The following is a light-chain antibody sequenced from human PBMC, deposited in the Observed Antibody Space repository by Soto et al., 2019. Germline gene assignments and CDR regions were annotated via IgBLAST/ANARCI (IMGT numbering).Light chain of an antibody. J-gene: IGKJ1*01. CDR3: QQSYSTPWT. V-gene: IGKV1-39*01. CDR1: QSISSY. Sequence: DIQMTQSPSSLSASVGERVSITCRASQSISSYLNLYQQKPGKAPKLLIYAASSLQSGVPSRFSGSGSGTDFTLTISSLQPEDFATYYCQQSYSTPWTLGQGTKVDIK. CDR2: AAS.